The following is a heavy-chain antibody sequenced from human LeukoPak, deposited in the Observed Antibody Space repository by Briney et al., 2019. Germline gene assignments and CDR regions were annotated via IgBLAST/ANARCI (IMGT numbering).Heavy chain of an antibody. CDR3: AKKIGRGSYWYYYGMDV. D-gene: IGHD1-26*01. J-gene: IGHJ6*02. CDR1: GFTFDDYA. Sequence: GRSLRLSCAASGFTFDDYAMHWVRQAPGKGLKWVSAISGSGGSTYYADSVKGRFTISRDNSKNTLYLQMNSLRAEDTAVYYCAKKIGRGSYWYYYGMDVWGQGTTVTVSS. V-gene: IGHV3-23*01. CDR2: ISGSGGST.